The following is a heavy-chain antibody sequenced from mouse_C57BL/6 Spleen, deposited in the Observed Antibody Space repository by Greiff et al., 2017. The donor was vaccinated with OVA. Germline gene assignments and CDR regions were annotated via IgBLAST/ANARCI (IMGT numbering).Heavy chain of an antibody. V-gene: IGHV5-4*01. CDR1: GFTFSSYA. CDR3: ARETYYTYAMDY. CDR2: ISDGGSYT. Sequence: EVKVEESGGGLVKPGGSLKLSCAASGFTFSSYAMSWVRQTPEKRLEWVATISDGGSYTYYPDNVKGRFTISRDNAKNNLYLQMSHLKSEDTAMYYCARETYYTYAMDYWGQGTSVTVSS. J-gene: IGHJ4*01. D-gene: IGHD2-12*01.